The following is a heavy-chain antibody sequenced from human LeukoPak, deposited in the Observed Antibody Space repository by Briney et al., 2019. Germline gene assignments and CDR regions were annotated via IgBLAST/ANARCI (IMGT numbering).Heavy chain of an antibody. V-gene: IGHV1-69*05. CDR3: AREEYCSSTSCSGYFDY. CDR2: IIPIFGTA. CDR1: GGTFSSYA. J-gene: IGHJ4*02. Sequence: ASVKVSCKASGGTFSSYAISWVRQAPGQGLEWMGGIIPIFGTANYAQKFQGRVTITTDESTSTAYMELSSLRSEDTAVYYCAREEYCSSTSCSGYFDYWGQGTLVTVSS. D-gene: IGHD2-2*01.